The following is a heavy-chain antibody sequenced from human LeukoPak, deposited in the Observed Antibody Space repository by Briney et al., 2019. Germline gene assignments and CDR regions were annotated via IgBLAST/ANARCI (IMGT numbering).Heavy chain of an antibody. CDR3: SRENGAFSPFGY. CDR2: ISLTGLT. D-gene: IGHD2-8*01. Sequence: PSDTLSLTCGVSGGSISNTNWWGWVRQPPGQGLEWIGEISLTGLTHYNPSLESRVTVSLDKSKNQLSRNLTSVTAADTAVYYCSRENGAFSPFGYWGQGILVTVLS. J-gene: IGHJ4*02. V-gene: IGHV4-4*02. CDR1: GGSISNTNW.